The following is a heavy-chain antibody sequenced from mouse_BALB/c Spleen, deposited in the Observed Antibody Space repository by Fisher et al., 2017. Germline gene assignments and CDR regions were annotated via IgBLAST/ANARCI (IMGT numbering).Heavy chain of an antibody. V-gene: IGHV5-9*04. J-gene: IGHJ4*01. D-gene: IGHD2-3*01. CDR3: ARNRADGYYPLYYTLDY. Sequence: RFTISRDNAKNTLYLEMSSLRSEDTAMYYCARNRADGYYPLYYTLDYWGHGTSVTVSS.